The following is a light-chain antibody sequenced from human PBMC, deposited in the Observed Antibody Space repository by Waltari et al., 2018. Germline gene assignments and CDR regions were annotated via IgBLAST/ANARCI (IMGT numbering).Light chain of an antibody. V-gene: IGLV2-14*01. CDR3: CSYTSSHTVV. Sequence: QSALTQPASVSGSPGQSITISCTGTSSDVGDYNYVSWYQQHPGKVPKLMIFEVTNRPPGVSNRFSGSKSGNTASLTISGLQAEDEADYYCCSYTSSHTVVFGGGTKLTVL. CDR2: EVT. J-gene: IGLJ2*01. CDR1: SSDVGDYNY.